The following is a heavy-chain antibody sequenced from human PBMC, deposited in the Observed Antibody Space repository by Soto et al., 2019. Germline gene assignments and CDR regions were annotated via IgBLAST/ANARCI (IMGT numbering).Heavy chain of an antibody. CDR2: INPSGGST. V-gene: IGHV1-46*01. CDR1: GYTFTSYY. J-gene: IGHJ6*02. CDR3: ARDMADIVLVPAPYGMDV. Sequence: ASVKVSCKASGYTFTSYYVHWVRQAPGQGLEWMGIINPSGGSTSYAQKFQGRVTMTRDTSTSTVYMELSSLRSEDTAVYYCARDMADIVLVPAPYGMDVWGQGTTVPVSS. D-gene: IGHD2-2*01.